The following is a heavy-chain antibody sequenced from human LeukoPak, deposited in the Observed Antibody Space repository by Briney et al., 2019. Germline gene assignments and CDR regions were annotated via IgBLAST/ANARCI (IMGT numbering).Heavy chain of an antibody. V-gene: IGHV3-23*01. CDR3: AKTLREDYYDSSGYLRFPPY. CDR2: ISGSGGST. CDR1: GFTVSSNY. D-gene: IGHD3-22*01. J-gene: IGHJ4*02. Sequence: QAGGSLRLSCAASGFTVSSNYMSWVRQAPGKGLEWVSAISGSGGSTYYADSVKGRFTISRDNSKNTLYLQMNSLRAEDTAVYYCAKTLREDYYDSSGYLRFPPYWGQGTLVTVSS.